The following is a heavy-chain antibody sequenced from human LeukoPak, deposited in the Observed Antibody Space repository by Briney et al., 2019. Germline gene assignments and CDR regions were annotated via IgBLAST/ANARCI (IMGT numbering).Heavy chain of an antibody. D-gene: IGHD1-26*01. Sequence: ASVNVSCKASGYTFINYYMHWVRQAPGQGLERMGIINPSGGGTSYAKKFQGRVTMTRDTSTSTVYMEVSSLRSEETAVYYCAREFSGYIDFWGQGTLVTVSS. CDR2: INPSGGGT. J-gene: IGHJ4*02. V-gene: IGHV1-46*01. CDR3: AREFSGYIDF. CDR1: GYTFINYY.